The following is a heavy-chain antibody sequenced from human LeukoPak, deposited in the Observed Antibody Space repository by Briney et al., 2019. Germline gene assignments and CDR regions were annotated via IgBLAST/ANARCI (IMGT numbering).Heavy chain of an antibody. CDR2: IWYDGSNK. J-gene: IGHJ4*02. CDR1: GFTFSSYG. D-gene: IGHD6-13*01. V-gene: IGHV3-33*01. Sequence: GGSLRLSCAASGFTFSSYGKHWVRQAPGKGLEWVAAIWYDGSNKYYADSVKGRFTISRDNSRSTVYLQMDSLRAEDTAVYYCARESHSSTWYAFGYWGQGTLVTVSS. CDR3: ARESHSSTWYAFGY.